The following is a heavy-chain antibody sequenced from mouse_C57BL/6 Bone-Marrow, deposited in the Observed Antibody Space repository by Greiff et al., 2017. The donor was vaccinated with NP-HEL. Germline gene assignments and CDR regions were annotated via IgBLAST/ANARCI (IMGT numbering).Heavy chain of an antibody. V-gene: IGHV1-54*01. Sequence: VQLVESGAELVRPGTSVKVSCKASGYAFTNYLIEWVKQRPGQGLEWIGVINPGSGGTNYNEKFKGKATLTADKSSSTAYMQLSSLTSEDSAVYFCARLLRPIYAMDYWGQGTSVTVSS. J-gene: IGHJ4*01. CDR3: ARLLRPIYAMDY. CDR2: INPGSGGT. CDR1: GYAFTNYL. D-gene: IGHD1-2*01.